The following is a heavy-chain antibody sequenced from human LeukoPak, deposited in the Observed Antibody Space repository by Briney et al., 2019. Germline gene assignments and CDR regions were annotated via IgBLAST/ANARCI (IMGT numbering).Heavy chain of an antibody. V-gene: IGHV3-7*01. J-gene: IGHJ5*02. D-gene: IGHD1-26*01. CDR2: IKQDGSEK. CDR3: ARDRGIVGQFDP. CDR1: GFTFSGYW. Sequence: PGGSLRLSCAASGFTFSGYWMSWVRQAPGKGLEWVANIKQDGSEKYYVDSVKGRFTISRDNAKNSLYLQMNSLRGEDTAVYYCARDRGIVGQFDPWGQGTLVTVSS.